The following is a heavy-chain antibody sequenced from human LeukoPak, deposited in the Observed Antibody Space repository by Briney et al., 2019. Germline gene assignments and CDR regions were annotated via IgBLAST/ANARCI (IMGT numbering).Heavy chain of an antibody. Sequence: GGSLRLSCAASGFTFGSYTMNWVRQAPGKGLEWVSSISSSSSYIYYADSMKGRFAISRDNAKNSLYLQLNSLTAEDTAVYYCAREPYSSAWLFDYWGQGTLVTVSS. CDR1: GFTFGSYT. CDR2: ISSSSSYI. V-gene: IGHV3-21*01. D-gene: IGHD6-19*01. J-gene: IGHJ4*02. CDR3: AREPYSSAWLFDY.